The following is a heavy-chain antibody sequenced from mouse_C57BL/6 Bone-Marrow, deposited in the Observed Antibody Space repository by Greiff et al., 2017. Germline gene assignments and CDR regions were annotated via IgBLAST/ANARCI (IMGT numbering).Heavy chain of an antibody. D-gene: IGHD2-4*01. J-gene: IGHJ4*01. V-gene: IGHV1-64*01. CDR3: ARSYDYYDYTMDY. CDR1: GYTFTNYW. CDR2: KHPNGGSP. Sequence: QVQLQQPGAELVKPGASVKLSCKASGYTFTNYWMHWVKQRPGQGLEWIGIKHPNGGSPDYNEKFKSEATLSVDKSSRTAYMELSSLTSEDSAVYYCARSYDYYDYTMDYWGQGTSVTVSS.